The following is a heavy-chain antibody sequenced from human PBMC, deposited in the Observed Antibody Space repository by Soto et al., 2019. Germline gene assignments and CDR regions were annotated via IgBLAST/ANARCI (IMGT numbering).Heavy chain of an antibody. CDR2: IYYSGST. CDR1: GGSISSSSYY. CDR3: SSLTRADYYGMDV. D-gene: IGHD4-17*01. J-gene: IGHJ6*02. V-gene: IGHV4-39*01. Sequence: PSETLSLTCTVSGGSISSSSYYWGWIRQPPGKGLEWIGSIYYSGSTYYNPFLKSRVTISVDTSKNQFSLKLSSVTAADTAVYYCSSLTRADYYGMDVWGQGTTVTVSS.